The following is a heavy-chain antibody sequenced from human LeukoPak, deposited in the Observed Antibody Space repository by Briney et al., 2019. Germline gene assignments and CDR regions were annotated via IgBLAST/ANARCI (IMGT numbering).Heavy chain of an antibody. Sequence: GGSLRLSCAASGFTVSSNYMSWVRQAPGKGLEWVSVIHRCGSTYYADSVKGRFTISRDNSKNTPYLQMNSLRAEDTAVYYCARTHQKTYYYGLVEWGQGTLVTVSS. J-gene: IGHJ4*02. CDR2: IHRCGST. V-gene: IGHV3-66*01. D-gene: IGHD3-10*01. CDR3: ARTHQKTYYYGLVE. CDR1: GFTVSSNY.